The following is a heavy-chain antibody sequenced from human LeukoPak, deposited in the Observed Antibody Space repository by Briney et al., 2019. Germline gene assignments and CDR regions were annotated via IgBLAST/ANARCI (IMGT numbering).Heavy chain of an antibody. Sequence: GGSLRLSCAASGFTFDDYGMSWVRQAPGKGLEWVSHVSGSSSTIYYADSVKGRFTISRDNAKNSLYLQMNSLRAEDTAVYYCARKWEFDYWGQGTLVTVSS. CDR3: ARKWEFDY. J-gene: IGHJ4*02. CDR2: VSGSSSTI. D-gene: IGHD1-26*01. V-gene: IGHV3-48*01. CDR1: GFTFDDYG.